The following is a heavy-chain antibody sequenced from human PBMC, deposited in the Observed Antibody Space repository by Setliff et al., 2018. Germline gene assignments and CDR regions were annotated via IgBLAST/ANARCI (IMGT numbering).Heavy chain of an antibody. Sequence: PSETLSLTCTVSGDSMSGASIWAWIRLPPGRGLEFMGYVFPNGAAKHDPSLKSRLAISVDTSKNQFSLKLPSVTAADTAVYYCAKGGTYRYFDYWGQGTPVTVSS. CDR1: GDSMSGAS. CDR3: AKGGTYRYFDY. J-gene: IGHJ4*02. D-gene: IGHD3-16*02. CDR2: VFPNGAA. V-gene: IGHV4-59*01.